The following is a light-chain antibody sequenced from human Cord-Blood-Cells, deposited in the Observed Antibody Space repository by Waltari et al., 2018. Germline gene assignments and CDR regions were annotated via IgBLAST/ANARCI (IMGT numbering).Light chain of an antibody. V-gene: IGKV1-33*01. CDR3: QQYDNLPPYT. CDR2: YAS. Sequence: DIQMTQSPSSLSASVGDRVTITCQASQDISNYLNWYQQKPGKAPKLLIYYASNLETGVPSRISGSGSGTDFTVTISSLQPEDIATYYCQQYDNLPPYTFGQGTKLEIK. J-gene: IGKJ2*01. CDR1: QDISNY.